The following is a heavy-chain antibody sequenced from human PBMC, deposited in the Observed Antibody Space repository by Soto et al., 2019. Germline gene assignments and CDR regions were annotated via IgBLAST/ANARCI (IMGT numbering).Heavy chain of an antibody. V-gene: IGHV3-7*01. Sequence: EVQLVESGGGLVQPGGSLRLSCAASGFNFNTYWMYWVRQAPGKGLEWVANIDTDGSRKNYVDSVKGRFIISRDNAKNSLYLQMNSLRAEDTAVYYCARYVSYFDYWGQGTLVTVSS. J-gene: IGHJ4*02. CDR3: ARYVSYFDY. CDR2: IDTDGSRK. D-gene: IGHD2-8*01. CDR1: GFNFNTYW.